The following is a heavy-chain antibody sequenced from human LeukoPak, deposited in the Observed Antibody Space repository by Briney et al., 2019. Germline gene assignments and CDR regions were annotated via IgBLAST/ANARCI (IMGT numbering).Heavy chain of an antibody. CDR3: ARSVWFGEFGLDY. V-gene: IGHV3-48*03. CDR2: MSGWGLSI. D-gene: IGHD3-10*01. CDR1: GFLFNNYE. Sequence: GGSLRLSCVASGFLFNNYEMNWVPHAPEKGLEWVSYMSGWGLSIYYADSVKGRFEISRDNAKNSLYLQMNSLRAEDTAFYYCARSVWFGEFGLDYWGQGTLVTVSS. J-gene: IGHJ4*02.